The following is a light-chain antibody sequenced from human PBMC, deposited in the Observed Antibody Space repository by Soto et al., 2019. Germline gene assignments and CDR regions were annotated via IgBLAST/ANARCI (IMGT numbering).Light chain of an antibody. CDR3: VQGTHWPPFT. CDR1: QTFVYRDGNTY. Sequence: VVMTQSPLSLPVTLGQPASISCKSSQTFVYRDGNTYLNWIQQRPGQSPRRLIYQVSYRDSGVPDRFSGSGSGTNFTLKISRVEAEEVGVYYCVQGTHWPPFTFGQGTKLEIK. CDR2: QVS. J-gene: IGKJ2*01. V-gene: IGKV2-30*01.